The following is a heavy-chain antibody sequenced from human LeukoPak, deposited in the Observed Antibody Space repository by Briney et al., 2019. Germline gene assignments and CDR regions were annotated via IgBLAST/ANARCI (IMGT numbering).Heavy chain of an antibody. D-gene: IGHD6-19*01. Sequence: PGGSLRLSCAASGFRFNNYVMSWVRQAPGKGLEWVSTISGGGYNTYYADSVKGRFTISRDNSKNTLSLQVNTLRVEDTAVYYCARASGIYGSGWYFDYWGQGTLVTVSS. J-gene: IGHJ4*02. CDR3: ARASGIYGSGWYFDY. V-gene: IGHV3-23*01. CDR1: GFRFNNYV. CDR2: ISGGGYNT.